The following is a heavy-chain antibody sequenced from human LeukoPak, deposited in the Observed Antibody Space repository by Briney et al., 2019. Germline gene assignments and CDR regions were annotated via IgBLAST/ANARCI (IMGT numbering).Heavy chain of an antibody. J-gene: IGHJ6*02. CDR2: ISGSGGST. D-gene: IGHD6-19*01. Sequence: GGSLRLSCAASGFTFSSYAMSWVRQAPGKGLEWVSAISGSGGSTYYADSVKGRFTISRDNSKNTLYLQMNSLRAEDTAVYYCAKGDSSGWFTTPPLRVAVWGQGTTVTVSS. CDR3: AKGDSSGWFTTPPLRVAV. V-gene: IGHV3-23*01. CDR1: GFTFSSYA.